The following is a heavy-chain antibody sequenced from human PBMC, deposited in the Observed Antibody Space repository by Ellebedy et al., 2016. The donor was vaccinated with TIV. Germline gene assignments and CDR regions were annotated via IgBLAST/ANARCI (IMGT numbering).Heavy chain of an antibody. J-gene: IGHJ5*01. V-gene: IGHV3-7*01. CDR2: IYQDGSQI. CDR3: ARRGSFGDYTVQVNSWFDS. Sequence: PGGSLRLSCAASGFSFRSYWMTWVRQAPGKGLEWVANIYQDGSQIYYVDSVKGRFTISRDNAKNSVYLQMNSLRAEDTAVYYCARRGSFGDYTVQVNSWFDSWGQGTLVTVSS. D-gene: IGHD4-17*01. CDR1: GFSFRSYW.